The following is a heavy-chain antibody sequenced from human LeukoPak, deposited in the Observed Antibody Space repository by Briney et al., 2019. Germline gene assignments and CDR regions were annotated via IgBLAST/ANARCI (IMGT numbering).Heavy chain of an antibody. J-gene: IGHJ6*03. D-gene: IGHD1-26*01. Sequence: QSGGSLRLSCAASGFSFSTSAMTWVRQAPGKGLEWVANIKQDGSEKNYLVSVKGRFTISRDNAKNSLYLQMSSLRAEDTAVYYCARAPGQSYYYYYYYMDVWGKGTTVTISS. CDR3: ARAPGQSYYYYYYYMDV. CDR2: IKQDGSEK. V-gene: IGHV3-7*01. CDR1: GFSFSTSA.